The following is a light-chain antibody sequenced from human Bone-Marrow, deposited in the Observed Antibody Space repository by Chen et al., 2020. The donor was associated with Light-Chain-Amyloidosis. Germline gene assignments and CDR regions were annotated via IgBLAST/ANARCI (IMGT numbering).Light chain of an antibody. Sequence: QSALTPPASVSGSPGQSITISCTGTSVDVGNYNYGSWYQQHPGKAPKVMIYAVSNRPSGVSNRFSGSKSGNTASLTISGLQAEDEADYYCSSFTSSSSYVFGPGTKVTVL. J-gene: IGLJ1*01. V-gene: IGLV2-14*01. CDR3: SSFTSSSSYV. CDR1: SVDVGNYNY. CDR2: AVS.